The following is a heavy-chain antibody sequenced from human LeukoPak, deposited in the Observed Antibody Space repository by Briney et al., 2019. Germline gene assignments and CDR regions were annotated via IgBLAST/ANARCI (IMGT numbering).Heavy chain of an antibody. CDR1: GFTFSSYT. D-gene: IGHD2-15*01. CDR2: ISYDGSNK. CDR3: ARGGRGPGDYFDL. Sequence: GGSLRLSCAASGFTFSSYTMHWVRQAPGKGLEGVAVISYDGSNKYYADSVKGRFTISRDNSKNMLYLQMNSLRAEDTAVYYCARGGRGPGDYFDLWGRGTLVTVSS. V-gene: IGHV3-30*04. J-gene: IGHJ2*01.